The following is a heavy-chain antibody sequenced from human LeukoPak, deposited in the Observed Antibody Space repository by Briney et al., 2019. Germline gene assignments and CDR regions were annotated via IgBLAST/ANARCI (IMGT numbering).Heavy chain of an antibody. J-gene: IGHJ4*02. D-gene: IGHD3-22*01. Sequence: GGSLRLSCAASGFTFSSYAMSWVRQAPGKGLEWVSAICGSGGSTYYADSVKGRFTISRDNSKNTLYLQMNSLRAEDTAVYYCAKAHRSYDSSGYYLYWGQGTLVTVSS. CDR3: AKAHRSYDSSGYYLY. CDR2: ICGSGGST. V-gene: IGHV3-23*01. CDR1: GFTFSSYA.